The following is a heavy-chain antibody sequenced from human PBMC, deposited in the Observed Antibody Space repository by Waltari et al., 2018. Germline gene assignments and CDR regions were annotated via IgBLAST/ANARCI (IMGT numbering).Heavy chain of an antibody. D-gene: IGHD3-22*01. CDR3: ARNPRYDSPD. CDR1: GFTVSNNY. CDR2: IYSGGYT. J-gene: IGHJ4*02. Sequence: VPLAESGGGLVKPGGSLRISGPASGFTVSNNYMSWVRQAPGKGLEWVSLIYSGGYTQYADSVKGRFTIARDNSKNTLYLQVNSLRVEDTAVYYCARNPRYDSPDWGQGTLVTVSS. V-gene: IGHV3-66*02.